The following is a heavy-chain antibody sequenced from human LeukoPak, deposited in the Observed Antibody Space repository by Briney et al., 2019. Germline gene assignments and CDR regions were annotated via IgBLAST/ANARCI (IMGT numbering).Heavy chain of an antibody. V-gene: IGHV4-59*01. CDR2: IYYRGST. Sequence: SETLSLTCTVSGASISSYHWSWIRQPPGKGLEWIGYIYYRGSTHYNPSLKSRVTISVDTSKNQFSLKLSSVTAADTAVYYCASGPYPAAGTDHQFDFWGQGTLVTVSS. J-gene: IGHJ4*02. CDR1: GASISSYH. CDR3: ASGPYPAAGTDHQFDF. D-gene: IGHD6-13*01.